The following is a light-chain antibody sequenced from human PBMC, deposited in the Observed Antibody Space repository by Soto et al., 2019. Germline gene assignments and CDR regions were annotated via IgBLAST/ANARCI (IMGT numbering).Light chain of an antibody. CDR3: QQYGSSPLT. Sequence: IVLTQSPGPLFLSPGERATLSCRASQNVDSNYLAWYQQKPGQAPRLLIYGASSRATGIPDRFSGSGSGTDFTLTISRLEPEDFAVYYCQQYGSSPLTFGGGTKVDIK. CDR2: GAS. J-gene: IGKJ4*01. V-gene: IGKV3-20*01. CDR1: QNVDSNY.